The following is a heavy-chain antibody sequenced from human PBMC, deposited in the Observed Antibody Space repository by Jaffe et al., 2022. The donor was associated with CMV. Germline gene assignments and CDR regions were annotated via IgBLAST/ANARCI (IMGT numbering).Heavy chain of an antibody. CDR2: IKEDGSEK. Sequence: EVQLVESGGGSVQPGGSLKLSCAASGFKFSDYWMNWVRQAPGKGLEWVTNIKEDGSEKYYIDSVKGRVTISRDNAKNSFFLQMNSLRTEDTAIYYCARGWSNSLDYWGQGTLVTVSS. D-gene: IGHD1-26*01. CDR3: ARGWSNSLDY. V-gene: IGHV3-7*03. CDR1: GFKFSDYW. J-gene: IGHJ4*02.